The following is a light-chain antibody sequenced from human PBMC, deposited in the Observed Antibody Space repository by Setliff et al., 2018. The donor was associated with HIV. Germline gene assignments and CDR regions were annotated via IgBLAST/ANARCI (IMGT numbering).Light chain of an antibody. J-gene: IGLJ1*01. CDR2: EVR. CDR1: SSDVGGYSY. V-gene: IGLV2-14*01. CDR3: SSYAITNTLP. Sequence: QSALTQPASVSGSPGQSNTISCTGTSSDVGGYSYVSWYQQHPGKAPKLIIYEVRNRPSGVSNRFSGSKSGNTASLTISGLQAEDGADYYCSSYAITNTLPFGTGTKVTVL.